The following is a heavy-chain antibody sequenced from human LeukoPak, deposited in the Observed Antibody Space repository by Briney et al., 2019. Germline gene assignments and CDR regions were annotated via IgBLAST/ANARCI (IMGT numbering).Heavy chain of an antibody. J-gene: IGHJ4*02. D-gene: IGHD1-26*01. CDR1: GFTFSSYG. Sequence: GGSLRLSCAASGFTFSSYGMSWVRLAPGKGLEWVSGISGSGGTTNYADSVKGRFTISRDNSKNTLYLQMNSLRAEDTAVYYCASPPQWELLPLDYWGQGTLVTVSS. CDR2: ISGSGGTT. V-gene: IGHV3-23*01. CDR3: ASPPQWELLPLDY.